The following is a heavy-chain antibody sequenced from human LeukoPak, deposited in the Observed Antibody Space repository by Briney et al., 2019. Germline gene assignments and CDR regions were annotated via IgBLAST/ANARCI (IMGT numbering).Heavy chain of an antibody. CDR1: GFTLSDYY. J-gene: IGHJ4*02. Sequence: GGSLRLSCAASGFTLSDYYMSWIRQAPGKGLEWVSYISSSGSTIYYADSVKGRFTISRDNAKNSLYLQMNSLKAEDTAVYYCARVNYHSSDVFDYWGQGTLVTVSS. D-gene: IGHD3-22*01. V-gene: IGHV3-11*01. CDR3: ARVNYHSSDVFDY. CDR2: ISSSGSTI.